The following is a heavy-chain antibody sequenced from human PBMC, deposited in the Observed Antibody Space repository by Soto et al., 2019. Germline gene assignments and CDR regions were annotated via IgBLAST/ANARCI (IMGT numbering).Heavy chain of an antibody. CDR1: GGTFSSYT. V-gene: IGHV1-69*08. CDR3: ARDRLGYYYIWGSYREFDY. J-gene: IGHJ4*02. CDR2: IIPILGIA. Sequence: QVQLVQSGAEVKKPGSSVKVSCKASGGTFSSYTISWVRQAPGQGLEWMGRIIPILGIANYAQKFQGRVTITADKSTSTAYMELSSLRSEDTAVYYCARDRLGYYYIWGSYREFDYWGQGTLVTVSS. D-gene: IGHD3-16*02.